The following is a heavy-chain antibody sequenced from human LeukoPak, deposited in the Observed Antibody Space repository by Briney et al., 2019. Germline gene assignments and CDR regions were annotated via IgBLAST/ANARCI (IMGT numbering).Heavy chain of an antibody. CDR2: ISGSGTTT. V-gene: IGHV3-48*03. D-gene: IGHD1-26*01. J-gene: IGHJ5*02. CDR1: GFNFRSFI. Sequence: PGGSLRLSCAASGFNFRSFIMNWVRQAPGKGPEWVSHISGSGTTTYHADSVKGRFTISRDNAKNSLYLQMNSLRAEDTAVYYCVNSWFDHWGQGTLVTVSS. CDR3: VNSWFDH.